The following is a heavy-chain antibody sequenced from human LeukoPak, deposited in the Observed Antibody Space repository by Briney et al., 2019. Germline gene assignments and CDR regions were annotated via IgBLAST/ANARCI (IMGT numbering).Heavy chain of an antibody. CDR3: ARVLSGAPDGFDI. J-gene: IGHJ3*02. Sequence: GGSLRLSCAASGFTFSSYWMSWVRQAPGKGLEWVANIKQDGSDKFYVDSVKGRFTISRDSAKNSLYLQMNSLRAEDTAVYYCARVLSGAPDGFDIWGQGTTVTVSS. CDR1: GFTFSSYW. CDR2: IKQDGSDK. V-gene: IGHV3-7*01.